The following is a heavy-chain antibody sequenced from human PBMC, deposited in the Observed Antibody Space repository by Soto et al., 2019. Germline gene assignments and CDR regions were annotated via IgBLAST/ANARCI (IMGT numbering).Heavy chain of an antibody. Sequence: QVQLVESGGGLVQPGGSLRLSCAASGFSFSDYYMNWIRQAPGKGLEWVSSICGSGTYTNYAASVKRPFTISRDNAKNSLYLLINSLPAEDTAVYYWARQPLRLYFDSWGQGTLVTVSS. D-gene: IGHD3-16*01. J-gene: IGHJ4*02. CDR3: ARQPLRLYFDS. CDR1: GFSFSDYY. V-gene: IGHV3-11*06. CDR2: ICGSGTYT.